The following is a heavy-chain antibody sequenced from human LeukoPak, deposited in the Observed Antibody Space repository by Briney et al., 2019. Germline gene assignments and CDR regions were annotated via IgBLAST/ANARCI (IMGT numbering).Heavy chain of an antibody. D-gene: IGHD3-3*01. J-gene: IGHJ4*02. CDR3: ARPATPKYYDFWSGYLDY. V-gene: IGHV1-46*01. CDR2: INPSGGST. CDR1: GYTFTSYG. Sequence: ASVKVSCKASGYTFTSYGISWVRQAPGQGLEWMGIINPSGGSTSYAQKFQGRVTMTRDTSTSTVYIELSSLRSEDTAVYYCARPATPKYYDFWSGYLDYWGQGTLVTVSS.